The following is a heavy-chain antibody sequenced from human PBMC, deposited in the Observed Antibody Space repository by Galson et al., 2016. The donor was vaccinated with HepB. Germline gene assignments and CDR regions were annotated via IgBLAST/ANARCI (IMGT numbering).Heavy chain of an antibody. CDR1: GFSVSSYG. D-gene: IGHD2-15*01. CDR3: ARDLFGGSCYSGECYYYYMDV. J-gene: IGHJ6*03. Sequence: SLRLSCAASGFSVSSYGMHWVRQAPGKGLEWVAVIWYDGSNKYSADSVKGRFTISRDNSKNTLYLQMNSLRAEDTAVYYCARDLFGGSCYSGECYYYYMDVWGRGTTVTVSS. V-gene: IGHV3-33*01. CDR2: IWYDGSNK.